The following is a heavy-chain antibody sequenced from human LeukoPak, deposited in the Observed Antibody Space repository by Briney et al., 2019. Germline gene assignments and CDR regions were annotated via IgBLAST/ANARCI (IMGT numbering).Heavy chain of an antibody. J-gene: IGHJ4*02. CDR3: ARDLVGTSGAN. CDR1: GFTFSSYS. V-gene: IGHV3-48*01. Sequence: GGSLRLSCAASGFTFSSYSMNWVRQAPGKGLEWVSYISSSSTIYYADSVKGRFTISRDNAKNSLYLQMNSLRAEDTAVYYCARDLVGTSGANWGQGTLVTVSS. D-gene: IGHD1-26*01. CDR2: ISSSSTI.